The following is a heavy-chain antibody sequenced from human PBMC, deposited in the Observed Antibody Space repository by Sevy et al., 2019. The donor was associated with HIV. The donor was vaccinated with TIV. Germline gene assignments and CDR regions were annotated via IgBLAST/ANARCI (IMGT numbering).Heavy chain of an antibody. J-gene: IGHJ3*02. Sequence: GGSQRLSCAASGFTFSTYSMNWVRQAPGKGLEWVSYISSSSSTIYYADSVKGRFTISRDNAKNSLYLQMNSLRDEDTAVYYCARKKYCSGGSCSIMAAFDIWVQGTMVTVSS. CDR3: ARKKYCSGGSCSIMAAFDI. CDR2: ISSSSSTI. CDR1: GFTFSTYS. D-gene: IGHD2-15*01. V-gene: IGHV3-48*02.